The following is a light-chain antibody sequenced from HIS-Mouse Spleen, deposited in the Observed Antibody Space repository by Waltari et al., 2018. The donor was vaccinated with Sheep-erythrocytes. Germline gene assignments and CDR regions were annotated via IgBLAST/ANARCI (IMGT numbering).Light chain of an antibody. V-gene: IGLV3-1*01. CDR1: KLGDKY. Sequence: SYELTQPPSVSVSPGQTASITCSGDKLGDKYACWYQQKPGQSPVLVIYQDSKRPSGIPERFSGPNSGNTATLTISRTQAMDEADYYCQAWDSSTAWVFGGGTKLTVL. J-gene: IGLJ3*02. CDR3: QAWDSSTAWV. CDR2: QDS.